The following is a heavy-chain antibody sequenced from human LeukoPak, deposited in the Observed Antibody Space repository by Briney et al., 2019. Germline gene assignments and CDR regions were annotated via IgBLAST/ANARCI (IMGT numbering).Heavy chain of an antibody. CDR1: GGSISSGDYY. D-gene: IGHD5-12*01. Sequence: PSQTLSLTCTVSGGSISSGDYYWSWIRQPPGKGLEWIAYIYYSGSTNYNPSLKSRLTISIDTSKIRFSLKLSSVTAADTAVYHCARTPPYSGYPAYFDSWGQGTLVTVSS. J-gene: IGHJ4*02. V-gene: IGHV4-30-4*01. CDR3: ARTPPYSGYPAYFDS. CDR2: IYYSGST.